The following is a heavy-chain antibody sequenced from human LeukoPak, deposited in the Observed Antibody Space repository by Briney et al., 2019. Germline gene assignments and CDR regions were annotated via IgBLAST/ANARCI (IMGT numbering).Heavy chain of an antibody. J-gene: IGHJ5*02. CDR2: INPNSGGT. CDR3: ARTLMVRGVIGWFDP. Sequence: GASVKVSCKASGYTFTGYYMHWVRQAPGQGLEWMGWINPNSGGTNYAQKFQGRVTMTRDTSISTAYMELSRLRSDDTAVYYCARTLMVRGVIGWFDPWGQGTLVTVSS. V-gene: IGHV1-2*02. D-gene: IGHD3-10*01. CDR1: GYTFTGYY.